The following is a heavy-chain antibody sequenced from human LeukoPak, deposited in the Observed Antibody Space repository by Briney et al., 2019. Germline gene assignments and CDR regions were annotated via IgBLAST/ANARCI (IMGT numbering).Heavy chain of an antibody. Sequence: ETLSLTCTVSGYSISSGYYWGWVRQPPGRGLEWVSAISDRGTTTYHADAVKGRFTISRDNSKNTLYLQMNSPRADDTAVYYCAMKAVPRPRLHDAFDFWGQGTVVSVSS. CDR3: AMKAVPRPRLHDAFDF. CDR2: ISDRGTTT. V-gene: IGHV3-23*01. D-gene: IGHD5-24*01. J-gene: IGHJ3*01. CDR1: GYSISSGYY.